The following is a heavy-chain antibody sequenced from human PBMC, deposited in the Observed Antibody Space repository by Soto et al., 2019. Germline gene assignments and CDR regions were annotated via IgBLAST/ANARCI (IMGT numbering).Heavy chain of an antibody. Sequence: PGGSLRLSCAVSGFTFSKFWMTWVRQVPGKGLEWVARIKQDGSQKDYVDSVEGRFTISRDNARSTLYLEMNNLGAGDTALYYCARVLLYTSSGRGWFGPWGQGTLVTVSS. CDR2: IKQDGSQK. CDR1: GFTFSKFW. CDR3: ARVLLYTSSGRGWFGP. V-gene: IGHV3-7*03. D-gene: IGHD3-16*02. J-gene: IGHJ5*02.